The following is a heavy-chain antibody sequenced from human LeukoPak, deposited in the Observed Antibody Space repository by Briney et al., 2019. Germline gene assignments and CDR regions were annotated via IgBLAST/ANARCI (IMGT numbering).Heavy chain of an antibody. J-gene: IGHJ6*03. V-gene: IGHV3-11*04. Sequence: GGSLRLSCAPSGYTFSDYYMSWIRHAPGKGLEWVSYISSSGSTIYYTDSVEGRFPVSRDNAKNSLYLQMNSLRAEDTAVYYCARGQDYSYYYYMDVWGKGTTVTVSS. CDR1: GYTFSDYY. CDR3: ARGQDYSYYYYMDV. CDR2: ISSSGSTI.